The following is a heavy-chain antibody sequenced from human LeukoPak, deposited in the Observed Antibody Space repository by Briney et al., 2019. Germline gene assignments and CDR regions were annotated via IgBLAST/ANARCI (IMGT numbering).Heavy chain of an antibody. J-gene: IGHJ1*01. Sequence: ASVKVSCKASGYTFTGYYMHWVRQAPGQGLEWMGWINPNSGGTNYARKFQGRVTMTRDTSISTAYMELSRLRSDDTALYYCARVTPQAAEYFQHWGQGTLVTVSS. CDR3: ARVTPQAAEYFQH. D-gene: IGHD2-15*01. CDR2: INPNSGGT. V-gene: IGHV1-2*02. CDR1: GYTFTGYY.